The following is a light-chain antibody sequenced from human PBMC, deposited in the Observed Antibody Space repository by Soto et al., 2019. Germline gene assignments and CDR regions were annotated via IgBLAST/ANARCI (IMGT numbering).Light chain of an antibody. CDR3: QQYHQWPPIN. CDR1: QSVGSD. CDR2: RAS. Sequence: EIVMTQSPATLTVSPGEIATLSCSASQSVGSDLAWYQQKPGQAPRLLIFRASTRATGIPARFSGSGSGTEYTLTISSLQSEDFAVYYCQQYHQWPPINFGQGTRLEIK. J-gene: IGKJ5*01. V-gene: IGKV3-15*01.